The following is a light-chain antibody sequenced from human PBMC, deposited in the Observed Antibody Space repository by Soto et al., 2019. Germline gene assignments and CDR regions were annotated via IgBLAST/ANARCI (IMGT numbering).Light chain of an antibody. CDR1: QSVSSTF. V-gene: IGKV3-20*01. CDR3: QQYGSSPWT. Sequence: EIVLTQSPGTLSLPPGERATLSCVASQSVSSTFLGWYQQKPGQAPRLLIHGASSRATGIPDRFSGSGSGTDFTLSISRLEPEDFAVYYCQQYGSSPWTFGQGTKVDIK. J-gene: IGKJ1*01. CDR2: GAS.